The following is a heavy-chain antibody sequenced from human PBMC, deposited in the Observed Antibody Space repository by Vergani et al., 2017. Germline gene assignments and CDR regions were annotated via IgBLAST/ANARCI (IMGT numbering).Heavy chain of an antibody. V-gene: IGHV3-30*02. CDR1: GFTLSNYD. Sequence: QVQLVESGGGVVQRGGSLRLSCATSGFTLSNYDMQGIRQGPGKGLDFVAFIQFDGSNQYYADSVKGRFTLSRDFSKNTRYLQMNSLRTDDTATYYCAKHFRGWGIDYWGQGTQVIVSS. J-gene: IGHJ4*02. CDR3: AKHFRGWGIDY. D-gene: IGHD3-16*01. CDR2: IQFDGSNQ.